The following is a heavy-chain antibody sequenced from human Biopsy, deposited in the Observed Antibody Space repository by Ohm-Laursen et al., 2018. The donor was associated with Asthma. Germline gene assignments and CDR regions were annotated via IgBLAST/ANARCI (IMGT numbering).Heavy chain of an antibody. D-gene: IGHD3-22*01. CDR1: GDSITSGGCC. V-gene: IGHV4-31*03. J-gene: IGHJ4*02. CDR3: ARIPRRSGSYFVDY. Sequence: TLSLTCTVSGDSITSGGCCWNWIRQHLGKGPEWIGDIHHSGTSYFNPSLKSRVSFTRDTSKYQLSLRLSSVTAADTELYYCARIPRRSGSYFVDYWGQGTLVTVSS. CDR2: IHHSGTS.